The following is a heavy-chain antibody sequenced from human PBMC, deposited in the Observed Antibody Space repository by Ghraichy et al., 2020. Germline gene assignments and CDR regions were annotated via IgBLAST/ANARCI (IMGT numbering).Heavy chain of an antibody. J-gene: IGHJ6*02. Sequence: SETLSLTCAVYGGSFSGYYWSWIRQPPGKGLEWIGEINHSGSTNYNPSLKSRVTISVDTSKNQFSLKVNSVTAADTAVYYCASPYYYDSSGYFGASGMDVWGQGTTVTVSS. CDR3: ASPYYYDSSGYFGASGMDV. CDR1: GGSFSGYY. D-gene: IGHD3-22*01. V-gene: IGHV4-34*01. CDR2: INHSGST.